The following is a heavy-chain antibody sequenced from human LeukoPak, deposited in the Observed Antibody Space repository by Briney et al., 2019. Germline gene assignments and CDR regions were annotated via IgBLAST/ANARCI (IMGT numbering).Heavy chain of an antibody. CDR2: IYDSGST. Sequence: SETLSLTCTVSGGSIRSSYYYWGWIRQPPGKGLEWIGSIYDSGSTYYNPSLKSRVTISVDTSKNQFSLKLNSVTAADTAVYYCAREAGTTFHYYGMDVWGQGTTVTVSS. V-gene: IGHV4-39*07. D-gene: IGHD1-7*01. CDR1: GGSIRSSYYY. J-gene: IGHJ6*02. CDR3: AREAGTTFHYYGMDV.